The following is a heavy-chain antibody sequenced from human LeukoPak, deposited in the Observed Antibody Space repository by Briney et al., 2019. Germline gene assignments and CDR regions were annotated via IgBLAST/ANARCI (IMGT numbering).Heavy chain of an antibody. Sequence: SETLSLTCAVYGGSFSGYYWGWIRQPPGKGLEWIGSIYYSGSTYYNPSLKSRVTISVDTSKNQFSLKLSSVTAADTAVYYCARALDYYYYYMDVWGKGTTVTISS. V-gene: IGHV4-34*01. CDR2: IYYSGST. CDR3: ARALDYYYYYMDV. J-gene: IGHJ6*03. CDR1: GGSFSGYY.